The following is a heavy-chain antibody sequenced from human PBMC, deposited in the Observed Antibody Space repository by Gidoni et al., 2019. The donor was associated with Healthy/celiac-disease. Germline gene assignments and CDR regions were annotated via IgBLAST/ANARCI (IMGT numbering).Heavy chain of an antibody. CDR3: AREPADYYESSDY. J-gene: IGHJ4*02. Sequence: EVQLVESGGGLVKPGGSLRLSCAASGFTFSSYSRNWVRQAPGKGLEWVASISSSSSYRYYADSVKGRFTISRDNAKNSLYLQMNSLRAEDTAVYYCAREPADYYESSDYWGQGTLVTVSS. V-gene: IGHV3-21*01. CDR2: ISSSSSYR. D-gene: IGHD3-22*01. CDR1: GFTFSSYS.